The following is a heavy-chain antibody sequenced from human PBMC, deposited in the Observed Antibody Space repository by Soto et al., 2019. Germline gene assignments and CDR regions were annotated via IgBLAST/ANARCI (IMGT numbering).Heavy chain of an antibody. D-gene: IGHD6-19*01. V-gene: IGHV4-39*01. J-gene: IGHJ5*02. CDR2: IYYSGST. CDR3: ATSRIGSQQWLTATTPYNWFDP. Sequence: PSETLSLTCTVSGGSISSSSYYWGWIRQPPGKGLEWIGSIYYSGSTYYNPSLKSRVTISVDTSKNQFSLKLSSVTAADTAVYYCATSRIGSQQWLTATTPYNWFDPWGQGTLVTVSS. CDR1: GGSISSSSYY.